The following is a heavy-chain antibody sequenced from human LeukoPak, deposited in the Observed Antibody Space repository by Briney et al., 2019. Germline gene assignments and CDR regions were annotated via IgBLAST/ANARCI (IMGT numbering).Heavy chain of an antibody. J-gene: IGHJ4*02. CDR1: GFTFSSFY. Sequence: PGGSLRLSCEASGFTFSSFYMSWVRQAPGKGLEWVANIKGDESEKYYVDSVKGRFTISRDNAKNSLYLQMNSLRAEDTAVYYCAKEGTITAYNFDYWGQGTLVTVSS. CDR2: IKGDESEK. CDR3: AKEGTITAYNFDY. D-gene: IGHD5-12*01. V-gene: IGHV3-7*05.